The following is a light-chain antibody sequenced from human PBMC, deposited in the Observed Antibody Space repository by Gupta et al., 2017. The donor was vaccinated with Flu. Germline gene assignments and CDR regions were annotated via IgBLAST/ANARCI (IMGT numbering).Light chain of an antibody. CDR3: LQSTQFPRT. CDR2: DVA. CDR1: QNLHQSQGRTF. Sequence: ISCKSSQNLHQSQGRTFLYWCLQKPGQPPQLLLFDVANRFSGGPDEFSASGSGTDFKLHNSRVEAEDVGIDYCLQSTQFPRTFGQGTKVEIK. J-gene: IGKJ1*01. V-gene: IGKV2D-29*01.